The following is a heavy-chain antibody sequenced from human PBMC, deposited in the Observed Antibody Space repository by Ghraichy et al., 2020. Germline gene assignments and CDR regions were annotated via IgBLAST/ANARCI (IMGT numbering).Heavy chain of an antibody. CDR1: GFTFSSYW. J-gene: IGHJ4*02. D-gene: IGHD3-22*01. CDR3: ARDLDGSGYYYFDY. V-gene: IGHV3-74*01. Sequence: GEFLNISCAASGFTFSSYWMHWVRQAPGKGLVWVSRINSDGSSTSYADSVKGRFTISRDNAKNTLYLQMNSLRAEDTAVYYCARDLDGSGYYYFDYWGQGTLVTVSS. CDR2: INSDGSST.